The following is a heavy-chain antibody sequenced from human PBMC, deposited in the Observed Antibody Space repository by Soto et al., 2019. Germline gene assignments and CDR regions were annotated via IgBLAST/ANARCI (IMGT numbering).Heavy chain of an antibody. Sequence: SETLSLTCAVYGGSFSGYYWSWIRQPPGKGLEWIGEINHSVSTNYIPSLKSRVTISVDTSKNQFFLKLSSVTAADTAVYYCARGQKVRGVIISNLYGMDVWGQGTTVTVSS. D-gene: IGHD3-10*01. CDR3: ARGQKVRGVIISNLYGMDV. CDR2: INHSVST. J-gene: IGHJ6*02. CDR1: GGSFSGYY. V-gene: IGHV4-34*01.